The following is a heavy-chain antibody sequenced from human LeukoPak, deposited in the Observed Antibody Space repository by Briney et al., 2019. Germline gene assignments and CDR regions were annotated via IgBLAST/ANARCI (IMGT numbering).Heavy chain of an antibody. J-gene: IGHJ4*02. V-gene: IGHV4-30-4*01. CDR1: GGSISSGDHY. CDR2: IYYSGST. D-gene: IGHD3-10*01. Sequence: SETLSLTCTVSGGSISSGDHYWSWIRQPPGKGLEWIGYIYYSGSTYYNPSLKSRVTISVDTSKNQFSLKLSSVTAADTAVYYCARGDYYYGSGSYYLDYWGQGTLVTVSS. CDR3: ARGDYYYGSGSYYLDY.